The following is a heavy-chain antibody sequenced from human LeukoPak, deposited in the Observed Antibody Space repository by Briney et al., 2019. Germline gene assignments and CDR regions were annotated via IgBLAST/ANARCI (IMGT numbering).Heavy chain of an antibody. CDR2: SVPIFDTT. CDR3: SGDLHWHHDS. Sequence: SVKVSCKVSGGTFGSYTINWVRQAPGQRLEWMGRSVPIFDTTNYARNFQGRVTITADKSTTTVYMELTSLRSDDTAVYYCSGDLHWHHDSWGQGTLVTVSS. CDR1: GGTFGSYT. J-gene: IGHJ5*02. D-gene: IGHD3-16*01. V-gene: IGHV1-69*08.